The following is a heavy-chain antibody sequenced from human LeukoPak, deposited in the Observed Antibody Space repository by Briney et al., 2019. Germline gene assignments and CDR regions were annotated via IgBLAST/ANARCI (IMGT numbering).Heavy chain of an antibody. Sequence: SVKVSCKASGGTFSSYAISWVRQAPGQGLEWMGGIIPIFGTANYAQKFQGRVTITADESTSTAYMELSSLRSEDTAVYYCASSIGYCSSTSCPSHAFDIWGQGTTVTVSS. J-gene: IGHJ3*02. V-gene: IGHV1-69*01. CDR1: GGTFSSYA. D-gene: IGHD2-2*01. CDR2: IIPIFGTA. CDR3: ASSIGYCSSTSCPSHAFDI.